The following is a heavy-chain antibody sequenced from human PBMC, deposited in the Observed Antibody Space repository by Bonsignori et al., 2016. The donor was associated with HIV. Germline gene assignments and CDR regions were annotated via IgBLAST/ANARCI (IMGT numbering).Heavy chain of an antibody. J-gene: IGHJ4*02. D-gene: IGHD3-22*01. V-gene: IGHV3-30*18. CDR3: AKAYYYDSSGPQQH. Sequence: WIRQPPGKGLEWVAVISYDGSNKYYADSVKGRFTISRDNSKNTLYLQMNSLRAEDTAVYYCAKAYYYDSSGPQQHWGQGTLVTVSS. CDR2: ISYDGSNK.